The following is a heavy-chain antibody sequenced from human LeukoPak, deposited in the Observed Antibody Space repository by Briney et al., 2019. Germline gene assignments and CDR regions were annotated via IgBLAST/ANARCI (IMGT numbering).Heavy chain of an antibody. V-gene: IGHV1-69*01. Sequence: GASVKVSCKASGGTFSSYGISWVRQAPGQGLEWMGGIIPIFGTANYAQKFQGRVTITADESTSTAYMELSSLRSEDTAVYYCARCRWSERIFGVVTDPIYYYYGMDVWGQGTTVTVSS. J-gene: IGHJ6*02. D-gene: IGHD3-3*01. CDR1: GGTFSSYG. CDR2: IIPIFGTA. CDR3: ARCRWSERIFGVVTDPIYYYYGMDV.